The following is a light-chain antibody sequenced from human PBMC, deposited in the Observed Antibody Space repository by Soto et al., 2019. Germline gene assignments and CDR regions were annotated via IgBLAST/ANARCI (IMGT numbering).Light chain of an antibody. V-gene: IGKV3-11*01. J-gene: IGKJ5*01. CDR2: DAS. CDR1: QTVGRY. Sequence: EIVLTQSPATLSLSPGDRVTLSCRASQTVGRYLSWYQHSPGQGPRLLVYDASNRATGIPARFSGSGSETDFTLTISSLEPEDFAVYYCQQRSYPITFGQGTRLEIK. CDR3: QQRSYPIT.